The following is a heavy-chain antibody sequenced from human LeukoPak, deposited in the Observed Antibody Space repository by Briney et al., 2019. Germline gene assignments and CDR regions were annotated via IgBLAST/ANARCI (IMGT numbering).Heavy chain of an antibody. J-gene: IGHJ6*02. CDR1: GGTFSSYA. V-gene: IGHV1-69*04. CDR3: ARDRQDIVVVPAAPNYDYYGMDV. D-gene: IGHD2-2*01. Sequence: SVKVSCKASGGTFSSYAISWVRQAPGQGLEWMGRIIPILGIANYAQKFQGRVTITADKSTSTAYMELSGLRSEDTAVYYCARDRQDIVVVPAAPNYDYYGMDVWGQGTTVTVSS. CDR2: IIPILGIA.